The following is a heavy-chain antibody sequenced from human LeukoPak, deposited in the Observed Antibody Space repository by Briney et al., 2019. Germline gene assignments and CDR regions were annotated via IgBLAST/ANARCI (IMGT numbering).Heavy chain of an antibody. D-gene: IGHD2-15*01. J-gene: IGHJ4*02. CDR3: AKQLGYCSDGSCYFPY. V-gene: IGHV3-23*01. Sequence: GGSLRLSCAASGFIFTNYFMSWVRQAPGKGLEWVSAISNNGGYTYYADSVQGRFTISRDNSKSTLCLQMNSLRAGDTAVYYCAKQLGYCSDGSCYFPYWGQGTLVTVSS. CDR1: GFIFTNYF. CDR2: ISNNGGYT.